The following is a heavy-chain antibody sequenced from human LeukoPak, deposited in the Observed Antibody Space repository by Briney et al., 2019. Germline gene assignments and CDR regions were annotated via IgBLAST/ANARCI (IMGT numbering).Heavy chain of an antibody. Sequence: VASVKVSCKASGYTFTGYYMHWVRQAPGQGLEWMGWINPNSGGTNYAQKFQGRLTMTRDMSTSTVYMELSSLRSEDTAVYYCARGSRPVYNLLTGKRYFDYWGQGTLLTVSS. CDR3: ARGSRPVYNLLTGKRYFDY. CDR1: GYTFTGYY. D-gene: IGHD3-9*01. CDR2: INPNSGGT. J-gene: IGHJ4*02. V-gene: IGHV1-2*02.